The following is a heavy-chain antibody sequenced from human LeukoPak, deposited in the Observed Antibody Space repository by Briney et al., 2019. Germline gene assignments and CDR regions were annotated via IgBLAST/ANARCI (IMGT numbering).Heavy chain of an antibody. V-gene: IGHV4-38-2*02. D-gene: IGHD7-27*01. CDR2: IYHSGST. CDR1: GYSISSGYY. CDR3: ARDQQNWGGFDY. Sequence: PSETLSFTCAVSGYSISSGYYWGWIRQPPGKGLEWIGSIYHSGSTYYNPSLKSRVTISVDTSKNQFSLKLSSVTAADTAVYYCARDQQNWGGFDYWGQGTLVTVSS. J-gene: IGHJ4*02.